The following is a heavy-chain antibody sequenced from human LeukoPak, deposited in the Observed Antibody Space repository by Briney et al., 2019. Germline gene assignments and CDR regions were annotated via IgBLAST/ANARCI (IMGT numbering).Heavy chain of an antibody. CDR3: AKSGEGASSLDY. D-gene: IGHD1-26*01. Sequence: GGSLRLSCAASGFTFNSYGMHWVRQAPGKGLEWLAVISFDGSNKYFADSVEGRLVVSRDNSKNTLYLQMNSLRAEDTAVYYCAKSGEGASSLDYWGQGTLVTVSS. CDR1: GFTFNSYG. V-gene: IGHV3-30*18. J-gene: IGHJ4*02. CDR2: ISFDGSNK.